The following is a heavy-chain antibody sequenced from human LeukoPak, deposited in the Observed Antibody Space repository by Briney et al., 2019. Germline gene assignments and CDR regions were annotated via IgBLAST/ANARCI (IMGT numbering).Heavy chain of an antibody. CDR3: ARDQEGFDY. J-gene: IGHJ4*02. Sequence: ASVKVSCKASGYTFTSNYIHWVRQAPGQGLEWKGMIYPRDGSTSYAQKFQGRVTVTRDTSTSTVHMELSGLRSEDTAVYYCARDQEGFDYWGQGTLVTVSS. V-gene: IGHV1-46*01. CDR1: GYTFTSNY. CDR2: IYPRDGST.